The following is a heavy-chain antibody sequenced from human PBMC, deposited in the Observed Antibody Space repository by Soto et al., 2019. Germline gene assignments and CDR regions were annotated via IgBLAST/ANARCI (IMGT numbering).Heavy chain of an antibody. J-gene: IGHJ6*02. CDR3: ARSQGSSTSLEIYYYYYYGMDV. Sequence: ASVKVSCKASGGTFSSYAISWVRQTPGQGLEWMGGIIPISDTTNYAQKFQGRVTITADESTSTAYMELSSLRSEDTAVYYCARSQGSSTSLEIYYYYYYGMDVWGQGTTVTVSS. CDR2: IIPISDTT. D-gene: IGHD2-2*01. CDR1: GGTFSSYA. V-gene: IGHV1-69*13.